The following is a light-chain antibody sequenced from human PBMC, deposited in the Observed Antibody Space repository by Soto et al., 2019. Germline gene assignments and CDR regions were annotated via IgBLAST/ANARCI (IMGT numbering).Light chain of an antibody. Sequence: EIVMTQSPATLSVSPGERATLSCRASQSVSSNLAWYQQKPGQAPRLLIYGASTRATGIPARFSGSGSGTEFTLTNSSLQSEDVAVYYCQQYNNWPPWTFGQVTKVEIK. CDR1: QSVSSN. CDR2: GAS. CDR3: QQYNNWPPWT. V-gene: IGKV3-15*01. J-gene: IGKJ1*01.